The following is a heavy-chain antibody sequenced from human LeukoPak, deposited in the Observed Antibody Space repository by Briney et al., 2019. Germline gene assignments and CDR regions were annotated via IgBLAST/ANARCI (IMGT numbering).Heavy chain of an antibody. J-gene: IGHJ5*02. CDR1: GGSFSGYY. V-gene: IGHV4-34*01. Sequence: SETLSLTCAVYGGSFSGYYWSWIRQPPGKGLEWIGEINHSGSTNYNPSLKSRVTISVDTSKNQFSLKLSSVTAADTAMYYCARGLLLRETYYDFWSGLKGFDPWGQGTLVTVSS. D-gene: IGHD3-3*01. CDR2: INHSGST. CDR3: ARGLLLRETYYDFWSGLKGFDP.